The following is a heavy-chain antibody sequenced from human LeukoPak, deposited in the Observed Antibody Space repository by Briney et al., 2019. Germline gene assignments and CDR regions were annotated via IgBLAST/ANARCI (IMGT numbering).Heavy chain of an antibody. J-gene: IGHJ4*02. Sequence: SETLSLTCTVSGYSISSGYYWGWIRQPPGKGLEWIGYIYYSGSTNYNPSLKSRVTISVDTSKNQFSLKLTSVTAADTAVYYCARMRFRPPGGFDYWGQGTLVTVSS. CDR1: GYSISSGYY. CDR3: ARMRFRPPGGFDY. V-gene: IGHV4-61*01. D-gene: IGHD2-15*01. CDR2: IYYSGST.